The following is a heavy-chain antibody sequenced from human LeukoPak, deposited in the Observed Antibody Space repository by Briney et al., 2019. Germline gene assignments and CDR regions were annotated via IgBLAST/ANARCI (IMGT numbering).Heavy chain of an antibody. V-gene: IGHV3-23*01. Sequence: GGFLRLSCAASGFTFGSYAMIWVRQAPGKGLEWVSFISISGGSTYYAESVKGRFTISRDNSKNTLYLLMNILRAEDTAVYYCAKDPVYASGSYRFFDSWGQGTLVTVSS. D-gene: IGHD3-10*01. CDR1: GFTFGSYA. CDR3: AKDPVYASGSYRFFDS. J-gene: IGHJ4*02. CDR2: ISISGGST.